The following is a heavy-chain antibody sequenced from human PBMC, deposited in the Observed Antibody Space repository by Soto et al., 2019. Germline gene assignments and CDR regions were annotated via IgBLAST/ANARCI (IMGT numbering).Heavy chain of an antibody. J-gene: IGHJ5*02. CDR3: AREDDRLNGWFDP. D-gene: IGHD3-9*01. CDR1: GFSVSSSY. Sequence: EVQLVETGGGLIQPGGSLRLSCAASGFSVSSSYMSWVRQPPGKGLERLSVIYSGGTAKYADSVKGRFTISRDKSKNTVALQMNNLGAEDTAVYYCAREDDRLNGWFDPWGQGTMVTFAA. CDR2: IYSGGTA. V-gene: IGHV3-53*02.